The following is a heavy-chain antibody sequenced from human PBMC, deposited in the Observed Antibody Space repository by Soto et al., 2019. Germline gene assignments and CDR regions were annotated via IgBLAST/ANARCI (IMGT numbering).Heavy chain of an antibody. CDR2: ISYDGSNK. CDR3: AKMVVAVAGHIDY. V-gene: IGHV3-30*18. J-gene: IGHJ4*02. CDR1: GFTFSSYG. D-gene: IGHD6-19*01. Sequence: QVQLVESGGGVVQPGRSLRLSCAASGFTFSSYGMHWVRQAPGKGLEWVAVISYDGSNKYYADSVKGRFTISRDNSKNTLYLQMNSLRGEDTAVYYCAKMVVAVAGHIDYWGQGTLVTVSS.